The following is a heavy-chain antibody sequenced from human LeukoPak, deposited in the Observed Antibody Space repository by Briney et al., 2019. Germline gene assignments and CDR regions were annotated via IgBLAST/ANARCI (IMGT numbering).Heavy chain of an antibody. J-gene: IGHJ6*02. CDR3: TRDLMDYDVSTGLHHYYMDV. CDR1: GFTFSSYW. CDR2: INGDGRNI. V-gene: IGHV3-74*01. D-gene: IGHD3-9*01. Sequence: GGSLRLSCVASGFTFSSYWMHWVRQDPRKGLVWVSRINGDGRNINYADSVRGRFTISRHNAKTPLSLQMTTLRVEDTAVYYCTRDLMDYDVSTGLHHYYMDVWGQGTTVTVSS.